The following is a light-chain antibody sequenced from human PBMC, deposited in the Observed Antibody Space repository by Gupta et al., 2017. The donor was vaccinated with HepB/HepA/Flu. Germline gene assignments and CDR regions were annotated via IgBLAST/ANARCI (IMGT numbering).Light chain of an antibody. CDR2: AAS. CDR1: QGISSY. CDR3: QQSYGTPWT. J-gene: IGKJ1*01. Sequence: DIQMTQSPSSLSASVGDRVTITCRASQGISSYLNWYQQKPGKAPKLLIYAASSLQSGVPSRFSGSGSGTDFTLTISRLQPEDFATYSCQQSYGTPWTFGQGTKVEIE. V-gene: IGKV1-39*01.